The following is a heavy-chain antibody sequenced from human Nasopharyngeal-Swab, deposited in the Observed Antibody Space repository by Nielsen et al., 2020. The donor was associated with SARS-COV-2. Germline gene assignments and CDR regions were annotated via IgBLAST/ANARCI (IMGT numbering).Heavy chain of an antibody. V-gene: IGHV3-21*01. J-gene: IGHJ4*02. CDR3: ARDPDYGDFPGIDY. Sequence: GESLKISCAASGFTFSSYSMNWVRQAPGKGLEWVSSISSSSSYIYYADSMKGRFTISRDNSKNTLYLQMNSLRAEDTAVYYCARDPDYGDFPGIDYWGQGTLVTVSS. CDR2: ISSSSSYI. D-gene: IGHD4-17*01. CDR1: GFTFSSYS.